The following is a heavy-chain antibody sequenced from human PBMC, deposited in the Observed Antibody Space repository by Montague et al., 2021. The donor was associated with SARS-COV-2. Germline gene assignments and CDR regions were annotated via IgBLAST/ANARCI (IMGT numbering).Heavy chain of an antibody. V-gene: IGHV4-39*01. J-gene: IGHJ4*02. D-gene: IGHD1-7*01. CDR3: AVELNYFFDY. Sequence: SETLSLTCNVSGDSITNTRYFWGWIRQPPGKALEWIGIIYHNGKTYYNPSLERRALLSIDTSKNQFSLRLSSVIASDTAVYYCAVELNYFFDYWGQGFLVSVSS. CDR2: IYHNGKT. CDR1: GDSITNTRYF.